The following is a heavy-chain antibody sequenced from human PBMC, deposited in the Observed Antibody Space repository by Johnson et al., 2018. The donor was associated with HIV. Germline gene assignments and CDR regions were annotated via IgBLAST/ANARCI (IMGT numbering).Heavy chain of an antibody. V-gene: IGHV3-15*01. Sequence: VLLVESGGGLVQPGGSLRLSCAASGITFSNAWMSWVRQAPGKGLEWVGRIKSKTDGGTTDYAAPVKGRFSISRDDSKTTVYLQMNSLKTDDTAVYFCSIDPIFLGYWYHSSPWGQGTMVTVSS. J-gene: IGHJ3*01. CDR1: GITFSNAW. CDR2: IKSKTDGGTT. D-gene: IGHD2-2*01. CDR3: SIDPIFLGYWYHSSP.